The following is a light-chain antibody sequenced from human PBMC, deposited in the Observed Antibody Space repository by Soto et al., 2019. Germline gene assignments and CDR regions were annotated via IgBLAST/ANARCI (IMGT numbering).Light chain of an antibody. CDR2: EVN. CDR3: CSSGGSPTYV. J-gene: IGLJ1*01. V-gene: IGLV2-23*02. CDR1: SGNVGSYKR. Sequence: QSALTQATSVSGPPGHSITISCAGTSGNVGSYKRVSWYQQHPGKAPKLMIFEVNKRTSGVSNRFSGSKSGNTASLTISGLKVEDEADYYCCSSGGSPTYVFGTGTKVTVL.